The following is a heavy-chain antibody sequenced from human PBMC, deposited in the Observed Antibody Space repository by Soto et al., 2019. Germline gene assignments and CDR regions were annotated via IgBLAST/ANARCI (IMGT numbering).Heavy chain of an antibody. D-gene: IGHD6-13*01. J-gene: IGHJ6*02. V-gene: IGHV1-2*02. CDR2: INPNSGGT. Sequence: QVQLVQSGAEVKKPGASVKVSCKASGFTFSAYYIYWVRQAPGQWLEWIGWINPNSGGTNNAQKLQGRVTMTRDTATSTVYMELSALIPDDTAVYYCARSLLDEYSSSWRSAYYGMDVWGQGTTVTVSS. CDR3: ARSLLDEYSSSWRSAYYGMDV. CDR1: GFTFSAYY.